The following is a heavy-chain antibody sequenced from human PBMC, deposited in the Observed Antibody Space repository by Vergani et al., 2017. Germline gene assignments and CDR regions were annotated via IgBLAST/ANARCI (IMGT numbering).Heavy chain of an antibody. CDR1: GFTFSSYW. D-gene: IGHD1-1*01. Sequence: EVQLVESGGGLVQPGGSLRLSCAASGFTFSSYWMSWVRQAPGKGLEWVANIKQDGSEKYYVDSAKGRFTISRDNAKNSLYLQRNSLRAEDTAVYYCARDELVVQGVPYWYFDLWGRGTLVTVSS. V-gene: IGHV3-7*03. CDR3: ARDELVVQGVPYWYFDL. J-gene: IGHJ2*01. CDR2: IKQDGSEK.